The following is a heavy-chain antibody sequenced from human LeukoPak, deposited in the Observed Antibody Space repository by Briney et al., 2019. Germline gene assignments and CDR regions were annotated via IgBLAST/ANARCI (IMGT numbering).Heavy chain of an antibody. CDR3: ARGGTSGYSSTRHFWGGNYYFDY. D-gene: IGHD2-2*01. Sequence: EGSLRLSCGASGFTFDDYWMSWVRQAPGQGLEWVANINQDGSEKYYLDSAKGRFTISRDNARNSLYLQVNSLRAEDTAVYYCARGGTSGYSSTRHFWGGNYYFDYWGQGSLVTVSS. V-gene: IGHV3-7*01. CDR1: GFTFDDYW. CDR2: INQDGSEK. J-gene: IGHJ4*02.